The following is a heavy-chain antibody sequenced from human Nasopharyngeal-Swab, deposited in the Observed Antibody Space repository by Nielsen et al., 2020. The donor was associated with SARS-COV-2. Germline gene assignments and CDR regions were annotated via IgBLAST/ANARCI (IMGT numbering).Heavy chain of an antibody. V-gene: IGHV4-59*01. Sequence: SETLSLTCTVSGDSMSSYYWSWIRQPPGKGPEWIGYIYYSGSTNYNPPLKSRVTISIDTSKNQFSLKLNSVTAADTAVYYCARIGCSGGSCYCDYWGQGTLVTVSS. CDR3: ARIGCSGGSCYCDY. CDR1: GDSMSSYY. J-gene: IGHJ4*02. CDR2: IYYSGST. D-gene: IGHD2-15*01.